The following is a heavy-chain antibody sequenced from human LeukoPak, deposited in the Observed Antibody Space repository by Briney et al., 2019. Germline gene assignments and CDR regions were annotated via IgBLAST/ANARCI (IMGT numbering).Heavy chain of an antibody. V-gene: IGHV3-23*01. Sequence: GGSLRLSCAASGFTFSSYSMNWVRQAPGKGLEWVSAISGSGGSTYYADSVKGRFTISRDNSKNTLYLQMNSLRAEDTAVYYCAKDLNWNDAPGSFWFDPWGQGTLVTVSS. CDR2: ISGSGGST. J-gene: IGHJ5*02. CDR1: GFTFSSYS. D-gene: IGHD1-1*01. CDR3: AKDLNWNDAPGSFWFDP.